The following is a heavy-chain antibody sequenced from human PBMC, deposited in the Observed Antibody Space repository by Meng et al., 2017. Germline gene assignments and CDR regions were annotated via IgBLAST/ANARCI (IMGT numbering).Heavy chain of an antibody. CDR2: IYPGDSDT. V-gene: IGHV5-51*01. CDR3: ASSSMEYYDILTGPYYFDY. J-gene: IGHJ4*02. Sequence: KVSCKGSGYSFTSYWIGWVRQRPGKGLEWMGIIYPGDSDTRYSPSFQGQVTISADKSISTAYLQWSSLKASDTAMYYCASSSMEYYDILTGPYYFDYWGQGTLVTVSS. D-gene: IGHD3-9*01. CDR1: GYSFTSYW.